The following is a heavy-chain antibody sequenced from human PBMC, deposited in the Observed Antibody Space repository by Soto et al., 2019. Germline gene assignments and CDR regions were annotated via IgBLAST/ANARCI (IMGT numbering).Heavy chain of an antibody. V-gene: IGHV3-64D*06. CDR2: ISNNGGRT. J-gene: IGHJ4*02. CDR1: GFTFSSYA. Sequence: HPGGSLRLSCSASGFTFSSYAMHWVRQAPGKGLEYVSAISNNGGRTYYADSVKGRFTISRDNSKNTLYLQMSSLRPEDTAVYYCVLERPTNYDYWGQGTLVTVSS. CDR3: VLERPTNYDY.